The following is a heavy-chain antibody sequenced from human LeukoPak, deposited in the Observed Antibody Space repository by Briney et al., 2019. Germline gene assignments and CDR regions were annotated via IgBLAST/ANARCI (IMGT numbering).Heavy chain of an antibody. V-gene: IGHV3-9*01. Sequence: PGGSLRLSCAASGFTFDDYAMHWVRQAPGKGLEWVSSISWNSGSKAYADFVKGRFTISRDNAKNSLYLQMNSLRAEGTALYYCARASSSIAATGTDYWGQGTLVTVSS. CDR2: ISWNSGSK. J-gene: IGHJ4*02. CDR3: ARASSSIAATGTDY. CDR1: GFTFDDYA. D-gene: IGHD6-13*01.